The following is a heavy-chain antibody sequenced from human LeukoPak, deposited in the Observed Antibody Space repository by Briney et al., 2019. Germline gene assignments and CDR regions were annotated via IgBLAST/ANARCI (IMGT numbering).Heavy chain of an antibody. J-gene: IGHJ6*03. Sequence: PSETLSLTCTVSGGSISSYYWSWIRQPPGKGLEWIGYIYTSGSTNYNPSLKSRVTISVDTSKNQFSLKLSSVTAADTAVYYCASAGGSSWNPYYYYYYMDVWAKEPRSPSP. CDR1: GGSISSYY. CDR2: IYTSGST. D-gene: IGHD6-13*01. CDR3: ASAGGSSWNPYYYYYYMDV. V-gene: IGHV4-4*09.